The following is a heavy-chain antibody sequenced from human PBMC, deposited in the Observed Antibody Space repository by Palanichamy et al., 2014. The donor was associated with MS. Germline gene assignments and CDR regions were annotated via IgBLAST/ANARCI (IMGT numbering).Heavy chain of an antibody. V-gene: IGHV4-39*01. Sequence: QVHLGESGPGLVKPSETLSLTCTVSGDSISGSNHYWGWIRQSPGQGLEWIGSIHHSGSTHYDPSLKSRVTISVDTTRNQFSLKLSSVTASDTAVYFCARQAILRSGWYVAWFDPWGPGTLVVVSS. CDR1: GDSISGSNHY. CDR3: ARQAILRSGWYVAWFDP. J-gene: IGHJ5*02. CDR2: IHHSGST. D-gene: IGHD6-19*01.